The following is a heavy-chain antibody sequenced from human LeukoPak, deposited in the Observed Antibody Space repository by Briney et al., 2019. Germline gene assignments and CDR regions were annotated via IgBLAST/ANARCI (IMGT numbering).Heavy chain of an antibody. CDR3: ARDRVHSYYYDSSGYSYFDY. V-gene: IGHV3-30-3*01. CDR1: GFIFSSYA. D-gene: IGHD3-22*01. CDR2: ISHDGSNK. J-gene: IGHJ4*02. Sequence: GGSLRLSCAPSGFIFSSYAMYWVRQAPGKGLEWVAIISHDGSNKYYADSVKGRFTTSRDNAKNSLYLQMNSLRAEDTAVYYCARDRVHSYYYDSSGYSYFDYWGQGTLVTVSS.